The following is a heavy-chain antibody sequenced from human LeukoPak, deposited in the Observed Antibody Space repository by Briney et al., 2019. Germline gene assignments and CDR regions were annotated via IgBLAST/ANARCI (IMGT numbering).Heavy chain of an antibody. Sequence: PGGSLRLSCAASGFTFSDYYMSWIRQAPGKGLEWVSHISSSDSTIYYADSLKRRFTISRDTAKTSLYLQMKGLRAEDTAVYYCARGFTFYDFTGEAKLEPWGQGTLVTVSS. D-gene: IGHD3-3*01. CDR3: ARGFTFYDFTGEAKLEP. J-gene: IGHJ5*02. CDR2: ISSSDSTI. V-gene: IGHV3-11*01. CDR1: GFTFSDYY.